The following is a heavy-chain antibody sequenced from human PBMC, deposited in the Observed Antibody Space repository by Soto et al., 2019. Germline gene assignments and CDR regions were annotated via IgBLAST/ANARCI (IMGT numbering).Heavy chain of an antibody. CDR1: GYTFTTYG. J-gene: IGHJ3*02. Sequence: ASVKVSCKASGYTFTTYGFSWVRQAPGQGLEWMGWISAYNGNTNYAQKLQGRVTMTTDTSTSTAYMELRSLTSDDTAVYYCARGASVCCGGSCYLGSAFDIWGRGTMVTVSS. D-gene: IGHD2-15*01. CDR3: ARGASVCCGGSCYLGSAFDI. CDR2: ISAYNGNT. V-gene: IGHV1-18*01.